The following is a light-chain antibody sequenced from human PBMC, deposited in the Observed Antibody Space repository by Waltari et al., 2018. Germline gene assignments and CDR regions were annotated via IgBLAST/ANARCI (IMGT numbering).Light chain of an antibody. CDR2: AAS. J-gene: IGKJ4*01. CDR3: QQYGWAPDT. Sequence: LAWDQQKPGQPPRLLIYAASSRVTGVPDRFSASGSGTDFTLTITKVEPEDFAVYYCQQYGWAPDTFGGGTQLQIK. V-gene: IGKV3-20*01.